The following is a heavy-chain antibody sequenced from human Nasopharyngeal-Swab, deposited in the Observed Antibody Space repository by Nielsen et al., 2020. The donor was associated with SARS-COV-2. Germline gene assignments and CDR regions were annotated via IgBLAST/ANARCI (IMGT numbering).Heavy chain of an antibody. CDR2: INPSGGST. CDR3: AREPRYYDYVWGSYRYRYFDY. CDR1: GYTFTSYY. D-gene: IGHD3-16*02. J-gene: IGHJ4*02. Sequence: ASVKVSCKASGYTFTSYYMHWVRQAPGQGLEWMGIINPSGGSTSYAQKFQGRVTMTRDTSTSTVYMELSSLRSEDTAVYYCAREPRYYDYVWGSYRYRYFDYWGQGTLVTVSS. V-gene: IGHV1-46*01.